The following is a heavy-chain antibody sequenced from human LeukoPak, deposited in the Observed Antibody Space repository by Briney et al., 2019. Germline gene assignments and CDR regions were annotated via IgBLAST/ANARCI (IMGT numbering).Heavy chain of an antibody. V-gene: IGHV4-34*01. CDR2: INHSGST. Sequence: SETLSLTCAVYGGSFSGYYWSWIRQPPGKGLEWIGEINHSGSTNYNPSLKSRVTISVDTSKNQFSLKLSSVTAADTAVYYCARSGSGSYYWGQGTLVTVSS. CDR1: GGSFSGYY. CDR3: ARSGSGSYY. D-gene: IGHD1-26*01. J-gene: IGHJ4*02.